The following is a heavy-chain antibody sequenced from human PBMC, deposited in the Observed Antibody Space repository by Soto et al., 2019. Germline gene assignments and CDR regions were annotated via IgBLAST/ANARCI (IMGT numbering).Heavy chain of an antibody. J-gene: IGHJ1*01. CDR3: AHLTYYYDSSGYYSRAEYFQY. D-gene: IGHD3-22*01. CDR2: IYWDDDK. CDR1: GFSLSTSGVG. Sequence: QITLKESGPTLVKPTQTLTLTCTFSGFSLSTSGVGVGWIRQPPGKALEWLALIYWDDDKRYSPSLKSRLTITKDTSKNQVVLTMTNMDPVDTATYYCAHLTYYYDSSGYYSRAEYFQYWGQGTLVTVSS. V-gene: IGHV2-5*02.